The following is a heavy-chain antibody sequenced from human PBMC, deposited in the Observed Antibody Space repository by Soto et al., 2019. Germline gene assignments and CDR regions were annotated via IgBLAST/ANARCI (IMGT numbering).Heavy chain of an antibody. Sequence: QLQLQESGSGLVKPSQTLSLTCAVSGGSISSGGYSWSWIRQPPGKGLEWIGYIYHSGSTYYNPSLKSRVTLSVDRSKNQFSLKLSSVTAADTAVYYCARASYGDYGVYYYGMDVWGQGTTVTVSS. CDR1: GGSISSGGYS. D-gene: IGHD4-17*01. CDR3: ARASYGDYGVYYYGMDV. V-gene: IGHV4-30-2*01. J-gene: IGHJ6*02. CDR2: IYHSGST.